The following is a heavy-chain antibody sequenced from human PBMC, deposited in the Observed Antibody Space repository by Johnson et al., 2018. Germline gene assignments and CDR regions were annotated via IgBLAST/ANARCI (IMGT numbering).Heavy chain of an antibody. J-gene: IGHJ4*02. CDR3: ASGVGDWNGPFDF. CDR2: ISGSGDRT. D-gene: IGHD2-21*01. CDR1: GFTFGSYA. Sequence: VQLVESGGGLVQPGGSLRLSCAASGFTFGSYALSWVRQAAGKGPEWLSYISGSGDRTFYADSVKGRFTISRDNSKNTLYLQMNSLSAEDTAVYSWASGVGDWNGPFDFWGQGTLVTVSS. V-gene: IGHV3-23*04.